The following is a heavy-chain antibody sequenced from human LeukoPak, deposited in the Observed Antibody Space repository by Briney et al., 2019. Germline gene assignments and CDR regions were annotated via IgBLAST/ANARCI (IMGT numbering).Heavy chain of an antibody. J-gene: IGHJ6*03. CDR2: IIPIFGTP. V-gene: IGHV1-69*06. CDR1: GGTFSSYA. Sequence: SVKVSCKASGGTFSSYAISWVRQAPGQGLEWMGGIIPIFGTPNYAQKFQGRVTITADKSTTTAYMELSSLRSEDTAVYYCARGVGATISYYHYYIDVWGKGTTVTVSS. CDR3: ARGVGATISYYHYYIDV. D-gene: IGHD1-26*01.